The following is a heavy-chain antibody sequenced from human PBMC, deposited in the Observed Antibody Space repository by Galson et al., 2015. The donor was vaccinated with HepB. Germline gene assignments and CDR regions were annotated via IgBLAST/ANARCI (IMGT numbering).Heavy chain of an antibody. Sequence: SVKVSCKASGYTFTSYGISWVRQAPGQGLEWMGWISAYNGNTNYAQKLQGRVTMTTDTSTSTAYMELRSLRSDDTAVFYCARDTLGRCSNTSCYFPQTYYYYYGMDVWGQGTTVTVSS. CDR1: GYTFTSYG. CDR2: ISAYNGNT. V-gene: IGHV1-18*04. J-gene: IGHJ6*02. D-gene: IGHD2-2*01. CDR3: ARDTLGRCSNTSCYFPQTYYYYYGMDV.